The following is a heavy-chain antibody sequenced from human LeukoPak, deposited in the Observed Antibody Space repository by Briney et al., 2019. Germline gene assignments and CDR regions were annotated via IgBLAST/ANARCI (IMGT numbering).Heavy chain of an antibody. CDR3: AREGVSTVTSILVVISFDY. CDR1: GFTFSTYS. J-gene: IGHJ4*02. CDR2: ISNSGSTM. D-gene: IGHD3-22*01. Sequence: TGGSLRPSCAVSGFTFSTYSMNWVRQAPGKGLEWVSYISNSGSTMYYADSVRGRFTISRDNAKNSLYLQMNSLRPEDTAIYYCAREGVSTVTSILVVISFDYWGQGALVTVSS. V-gene: IGHV3-48*04.